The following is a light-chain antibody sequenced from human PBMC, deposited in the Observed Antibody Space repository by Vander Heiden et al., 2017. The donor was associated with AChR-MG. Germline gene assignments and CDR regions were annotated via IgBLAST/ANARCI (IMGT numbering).Light chain of an antibody. V-gene: IGKV2-28*01. CDR3: MQALQTHT. CDR2: LGS. CDR1: QSLLHSNGHNY. J-gene: IGKJ5*01. Sequence: DIVMTQSPLSLPVTPGEPASISCRSSQSLLHSNGHNYLDWYVQKPGQSPQLLIYLGSNRASGVPDRFSGSGSGTHFTLRISRLEAEDVGVYYCMQALQTHTFGQGTRLEIK.